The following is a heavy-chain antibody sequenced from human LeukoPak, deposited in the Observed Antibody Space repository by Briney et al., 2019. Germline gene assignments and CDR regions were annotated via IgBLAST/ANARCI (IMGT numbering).Heavy chain of an antibody. Sequence: SGGSLRLSCAASGFTFSTYAMSWVRQAPGKGLEWVSSISSSGEFTYYVDSVKGRFTISRDNSKNTLYLQLSSLTAEDTAVYYCAKDFVVALRHWGQGTLVTVSS. CDR1: GFTFSTYA. D-gene: IGHD2-2*01. J-gene: IGHJ4*02. CDR3: AKDFVVALRH. V-gene: IGHV3-23*01. CDR2: ISSSGEFT.